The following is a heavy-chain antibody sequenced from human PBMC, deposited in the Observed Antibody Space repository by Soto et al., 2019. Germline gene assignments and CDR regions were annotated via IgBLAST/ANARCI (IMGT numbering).Heavy chain of an antibody. V-gene: IGHV3-23*01. CDR3: AKERRIAVAGTIDY. J-gene: IGHJ4*02. CDR2: ISGSGGST. Sequence: GGSLRISCAASGFTFSSYAMSWVRQAPGKGLEWVSAISGSGGSTYYADSVKGRFTISRDNSKNTLYLQMNSLRAEDTAVYYCAKERRIAVAGTIDYWGQGTLVTVSS. CDR1: GFTFSSYA. D-gene: IGHD6-19*01.